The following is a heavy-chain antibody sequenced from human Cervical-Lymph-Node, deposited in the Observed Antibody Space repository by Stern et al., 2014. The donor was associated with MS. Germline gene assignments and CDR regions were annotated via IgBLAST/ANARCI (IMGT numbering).Heavy chain of an antibody. V-gene: IGHV1-18*01. J-gene: IGHJ6*02. CDR1: GYTFTSFG. Sequence: VQLVESGAEVRKPWASVKVSCRASGYTFTSFGISLVRLAPGQGLEWMGLLVRYYGDTKYPQKFQGRVILTTDTSTSTAYMDLTSLRSDDTAMYYCARGPYCSSTSCYSNGYHFYGLDVWGQGTTVTVSS. D-gene: IGHD2-2*02. CDR2: LVRYYGDT. CDR3: ARGPYCSSTSCYSNGYHFYGLDV.